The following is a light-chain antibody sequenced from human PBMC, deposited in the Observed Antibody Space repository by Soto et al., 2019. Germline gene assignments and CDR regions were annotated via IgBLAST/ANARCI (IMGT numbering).Light chain of an antibody. CDR1: QEIGGW. CDR2: AAS. CDR3: QQANSFPLT. V-gene: IGKV1-12*01. Sequence: DIQMTQSPSSVSASVGDRVTFTCRASQEIGGWLAWYQQKPGEAPKLLIYAASNLQSGVPSRFSGTGSGTDFTLSISSLQPEDFGTYYCQQANSFPLTFGGGTKLEIK. J-gene: IGKJ4*01.